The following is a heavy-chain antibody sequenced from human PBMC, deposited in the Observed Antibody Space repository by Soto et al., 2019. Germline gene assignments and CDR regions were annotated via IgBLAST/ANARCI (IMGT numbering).Heavy chain of an antibody. CDR2: INHSGST. CDR3: ARASGNYYLYYYYYGMDV. CDR1: GWSFSGYY. J-gene: IGHJ6*02. D-gene: IGHD3-10*01. V-gene: IGHV4-34*01. Sequence: SETLSLTCAVYGWSFSGYYWSWIRQPPGKGLEWIGEINHSGSTNYSPSLKSRVTISVDTSKNQFSLKLSSVTAADTAVYYCARASGNYYLYYYYYGMDVWGQGTTVTVSS.